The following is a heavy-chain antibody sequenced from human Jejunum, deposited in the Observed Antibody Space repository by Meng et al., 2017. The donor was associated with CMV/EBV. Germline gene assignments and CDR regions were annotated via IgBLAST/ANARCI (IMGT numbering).Heavy chain of an antibody. CDR3: TRATYTSSWSEAGFEF. CDR2: INPDGGSR. V-gene: IGHV1-46*01. CDR1: GYSFTTYY. J-gene: IGHJ4*02. D-gene: IGHD2-2*01. Sequence: GYSFTTYYIHWVRQAPGQRPEWMGIINPDGGSRSYAQQFHGRLAVTRDTSTSTVYMELSDLQSVDTAIYYCTRATYTSSWSEAGFEFWGQGTLVTVSS.